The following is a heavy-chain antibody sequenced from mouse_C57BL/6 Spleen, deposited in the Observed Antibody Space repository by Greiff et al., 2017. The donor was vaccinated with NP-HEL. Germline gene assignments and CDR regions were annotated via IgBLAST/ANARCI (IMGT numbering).Heavy chain of an antibody. Sequence: DVKLQESGPGLVKPSQSLSLTCSVTGYSITSGYYWNWIRQFPGNKLEWMGYISYDGSNNYNPSLKNRISITRDTSKNQFFLKLNSVTTEDTATYYCARGGYYGSSYWYFDVWGTGTTVTVSS. CDR1: GYSITSGYY. D-gene: IGHD1-1*01. J-gene: IGHJ1*03. V-gene: IGHV3-6*01. CDR2: ISYDGSN. CDR3: ARGGYYGSSYWYFDV.